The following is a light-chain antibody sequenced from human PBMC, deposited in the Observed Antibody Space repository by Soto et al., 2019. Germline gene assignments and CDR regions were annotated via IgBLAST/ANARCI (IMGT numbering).Light chain of an antibody. CDR1: SSDVGRYNL. Sequence: QSVLTQPASVSGSPGQSLSISCTGASSDVGRYNLVSWYQQHPGKAPKLMLYEVSKRPSGVSHRFSGSRSGNTASLTIPWLQADDEAYYYCCSYTSSSTVVFGGGTKVTAL. CDR3: CSYTSSSTVV. V-gene: IGLV2-14*02. CDR2: EVS. J-gene: IGLJ2*01.